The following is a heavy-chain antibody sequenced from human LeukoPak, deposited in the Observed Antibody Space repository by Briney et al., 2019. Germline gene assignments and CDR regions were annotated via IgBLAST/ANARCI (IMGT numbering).Heavy chain of an antibody. J-gene: IGHJ4*02. CDR3: AKIYGSGSYLWDGDY. V-gene: IGHV3-23*01. CDR2: ISGSGGST. CDR1: GFTFSSYA. D-gene: IGHD3-10*01. Sequence: GGSLRLSCAASGFTFSSYAMSWVRQAPGKGLEWVSAISGSGGSTYYADSVKGRFTISRDNSKNTLYLQMNSLRAEDTAVYYCAKIYGSGSYLWDGDYWGQGTLVTVSS.